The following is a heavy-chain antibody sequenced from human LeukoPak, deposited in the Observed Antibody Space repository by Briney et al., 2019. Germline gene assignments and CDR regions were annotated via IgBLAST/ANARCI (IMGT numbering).Heavy chain of an antibody. D-gene: IGHD6-13*01. CDR1: GYTFTGYY. Sequence: ASVKVSCKASGYTFTGYYMHWVRQAPGQGLEWMGWINPNSGGTNYAQKFQGRVTMTRDTSISTAYMELSRLRSDDTAVYYCARGLQGSSWPTFDYWGQGTLVTVSS. CDR3: ARGLQGSSWPTFDY. CDR2: INPNSGGT. J-gene: IGHJ4*02. V-gene: IGHV1-2*02.